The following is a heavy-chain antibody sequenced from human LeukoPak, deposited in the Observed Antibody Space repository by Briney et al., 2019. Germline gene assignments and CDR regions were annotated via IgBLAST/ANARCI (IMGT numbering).Heavy chain of an antibody. CDR3: ARGRQYSSGWYYFDL. CDR2: IYSGGST. CDR1: GFTVSNNY. J-gene: IGHJ4*02. Sequence: PGGSLRLSCAASGFTVSNNYMSWVRQAPGKGLEWVSVIYSGGSTYYADSVKGRFTISRDNSKNTLYLQMNSLRAEDTAVYSCARGRQYSSGWYYFDLWGQGALVTVSS. D-gene: IGHD6-19*01. V-gene: IGHV3-66*01.